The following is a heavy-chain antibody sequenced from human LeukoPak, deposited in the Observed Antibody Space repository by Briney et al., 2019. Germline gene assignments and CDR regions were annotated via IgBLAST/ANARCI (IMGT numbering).Heavy chain of an antibody. Sequence: GASVKVSCKASGYTFTSYGISWVRQAPGQGLEWMGWISAYNGATNYAQMLQGRVTMTTDTSANTAYMELRSLTSDDTAVYYCARSPSSSGWYADYWGLGTLVTVSS. CDR3: ARSPSSSGWYADY. CDR2: ISAYNGAT. D-gene: IGHD6-19*01. V-gene: IGHV1-18*01. CDR1: GYTFTSYG. J-gene: IGHJ4*02.